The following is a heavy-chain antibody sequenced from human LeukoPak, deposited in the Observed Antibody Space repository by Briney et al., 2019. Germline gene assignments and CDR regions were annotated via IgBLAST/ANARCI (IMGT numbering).Heavy chain of an antibody. CDR2: INHSGST. J-gene: IGHJ4*02. Sequence: SETLSLTCAVYGGSFSGYYWSWIRQPPGKGLEWIGEINHSGSTNYNPSLKSRVTISVDTSKNQFSPKLSSVTAADTAVYYCASHRGYSYGYFVYWGQGTLVTVSS. CDR1: GGSFSGYY. D-gene: IGHD5-18*01. CDR3: ASHRGYSYGYFVY. V-gene: IGHV4-34*01.